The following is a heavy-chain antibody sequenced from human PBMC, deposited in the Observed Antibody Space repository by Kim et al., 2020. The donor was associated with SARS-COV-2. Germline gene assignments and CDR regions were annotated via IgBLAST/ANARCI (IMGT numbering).Heavy chain of an antibody. CDR3: AKERIYNYVRGYEEY. D-gene: IGHD3-16*01. V-gene: IGHV1-18*01. CDR2: TNSANGNT. Sequence: ASVKVSCKSSGYSFNDYNIVWVRQAPGQGLEWLGWTNSANGNTIYAQRVKGRVTLTTDSSTATAYLELRSLTYDDTAIYYCAKERIYNYVRGYEEYWGKG. J-gene: IGHJ4*02. CDR1: GYSFNDYN.